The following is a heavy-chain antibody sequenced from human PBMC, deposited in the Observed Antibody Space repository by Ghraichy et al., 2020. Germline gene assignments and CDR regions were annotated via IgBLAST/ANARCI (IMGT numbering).Heavy chain of an antibody. D-gene: IGHD1-7*01. J-gene: IGHJ4*02. Sequence: GGSLRLSCAASGFTFSRHWMSWVRQAPGKGLEWVANINRDGNDKYYMGSVRGRFTISRDNAKNSLYLQMNSLRAEDTAVYHCATNSAWNYGYWGQGTLVTVSS. CDR3: ATNSAWNYGY. V-gene: IGHV3-7*01. CDR1: GFTFSRHW. CDR2: INRDGNDK.